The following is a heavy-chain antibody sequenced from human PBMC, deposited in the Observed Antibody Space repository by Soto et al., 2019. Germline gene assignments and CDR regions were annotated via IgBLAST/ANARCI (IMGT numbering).Heavy chain of an antibody. D-gene: IGHD6-6*01. CDR2: ISDDGSTA. CDR1: GFTFSAYW. Sequence: GGSLRLSCAVSGFTFSAYWMHWVRQVPGKGLTWVSRISDDGSTATYADSVKGRFVISRDNAKNSLYLEMNTLRVDDSGLYYCARGPRVSSTGTGALWGRGTLVTVSS. CDR3: ARGPRVSSTGTGAL. V-gene: IGHV3-74*01. J-gene: IGHJ4*02.